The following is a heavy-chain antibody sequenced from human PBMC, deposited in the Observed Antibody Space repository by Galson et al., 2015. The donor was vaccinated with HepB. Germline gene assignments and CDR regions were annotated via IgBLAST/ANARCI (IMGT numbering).Heavy chain of an antibody. Sequence: SLRLSCAASGFTFSSYAMHWVRQAPGKGLEWVAVISYDGSNKYYADSVKGRFTISRDNSKNTLYLQMNSLRAEDTAVYYCARDKAYYYDSSGYYQYYYYYGMDVWGQGTTVTVSS. CDR2: ISYDGSNK. V-gene: IGHV3-30*04. CDR3: ARDKAYYYDSSGYYQYYYYYGMDV. J-gene: IGHJ6*02. CDR1: GFTFSSYA. D-gene: IGHD3-22*01.